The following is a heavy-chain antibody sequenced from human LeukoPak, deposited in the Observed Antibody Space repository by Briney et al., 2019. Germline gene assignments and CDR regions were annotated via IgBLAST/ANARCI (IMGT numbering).Heavy chain of an antibody. V-gene: IGHV3-21*01. J-gene: IGHJ4*02. CDR2: ISSSSSYM. CDR3: ARFAYCGGHCYYFDY. D-gene: IGHD2-21*01. Sequence: GGSLRLSCAASGFTLSTYMMNWVRQAPGKGLEWVSSISSSSSYMYYADSLKGRFTISRDNAENSLYLQMDSLRAEDTAVYYCARFAYCGGHCYYFDYWGQGTLVTVSS. CDR1: GFTLSTYM.